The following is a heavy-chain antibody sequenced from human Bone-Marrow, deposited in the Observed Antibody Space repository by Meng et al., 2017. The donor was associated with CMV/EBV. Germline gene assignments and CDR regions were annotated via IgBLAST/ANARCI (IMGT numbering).Heavy chain of an antibody. V-gene: IGHV3-33*01. CDR3: ARGSDYYYYGMDV. D-gene: IGHD6-6*01. CDR1: GFTFSSYG. CDR2: IWYDGSNK. J-gene: IGHJ6*02. Sequence: LSLTCAASGFTFSSYGMHWVRQAPGKGLEWVAVIWYDGSNKYYADSVKGRYTISRDNSKNTLYLQMNSLRAEDTAVYYCARGSDYYYYGMDVWGQGTTVTVSS.